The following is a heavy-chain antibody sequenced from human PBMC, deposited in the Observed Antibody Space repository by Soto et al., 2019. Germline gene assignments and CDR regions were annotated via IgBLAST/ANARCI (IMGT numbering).Heavy chain of an antibody. CDR2: IYSGGST. CDR1: GFTVSSNY. D-gene: IGHD3-16*01. CDR3: ARSITFGGVPL. V-gene: IGHV3-66*01. J-gene: IGHJ4*02. Sequence: PGGSLRLSCAASGFTVSSNYMGWVRQAPGKGLEWVSVIYSGGSTYYSDSVKGRFSISRDNSKNTLYLQMNSLRAEDTAVYYCARSITFGGVPLWGQGTLVTVSS.